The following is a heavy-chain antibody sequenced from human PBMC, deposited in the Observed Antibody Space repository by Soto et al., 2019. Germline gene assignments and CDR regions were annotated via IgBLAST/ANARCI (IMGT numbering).Heavy chain of an antibody. CDR1: GFTFSSHG. V-gene: IGHV3-30*18. Sequence: PGGSLRLSCAASGFTFSSHGMHWVRQAPGKGLEWVAVISYDGSNKYYADSVKGRFTISRDNSKNTLYLQMNSLRAEDTAVYYCAKDSGSYTYFDYWGQGTLVTVSS. J-gene: IGHJ4*02. D-gene: IGHD1-26*01. CDR2: ISYDGSNK. CDR3: AKDSGSYTYFDY.